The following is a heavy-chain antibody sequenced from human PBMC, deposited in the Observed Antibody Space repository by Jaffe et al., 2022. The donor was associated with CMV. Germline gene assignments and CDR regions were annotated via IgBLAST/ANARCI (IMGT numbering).Heavy chain of an antibody. V-gene: IGHV1-69*09. CDR1: GGTFSSYA. CDR3: ARSGRDPDSGKYSYGKYYYYMDV. J-gene: IGHJ6*03. Sequence: QVQLVQSGAEVKKPGSSVKVSCKASGGTFSSYAISWVRQAPGQGLEWMGRIIPILGIANYAQKFQGRVTITADKSTSTAYMELSSLRSEDTAVYYCARSGRDPDSGKYSYGKYYYYMDVWGKGTTVTVSS. CDR2: IIPILGIA. D-gene: IGHD5-18*01.